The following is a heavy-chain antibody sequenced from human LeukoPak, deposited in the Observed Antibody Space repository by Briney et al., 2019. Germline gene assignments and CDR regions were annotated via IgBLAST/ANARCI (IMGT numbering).Heavy chain of an antibody. D-gene: IGHD5-18*01. J-gene: IGHJ4*02. V-gene: IGHV3-9*01. CDR2: ISWNSGSI. CDR1: GFTFDDYA. Sequence: PGRSLRLSCAASGFTFDDYAMHWVRQAPGKGLEWVSGISWNSGSIGYADSVKGRFTISRDNAKNSLYLQMNSLRAEDTALYYCAKDGDNSYGFDYWGQGTLVTVSS. CDR3: AKDGDNSYGFDY.